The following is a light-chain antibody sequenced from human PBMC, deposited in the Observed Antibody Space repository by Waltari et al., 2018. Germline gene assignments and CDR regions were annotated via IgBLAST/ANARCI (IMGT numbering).Light chain of an antibody. Sequence: SSELTQDPAVSVAMRQTVRITCQGHSLRSYYASWYQQRPGQAPILVIYDKNNRPSGVPDRFSGSSSHNTGSLTITGAQAEDEASYYCHSRDASGVAGSFGGGTKLTVL. CDR2: DKN. V-gene: IGLV3-19*01. CDR1: SLRSYY. J-gene: IGLJ2*01. CDR3: HSRDASGVAGS.